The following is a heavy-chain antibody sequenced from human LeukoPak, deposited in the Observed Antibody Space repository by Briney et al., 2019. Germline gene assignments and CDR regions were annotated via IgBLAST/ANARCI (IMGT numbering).Heavy chain of an antibody. CDR2: IRFDGSKE. CDR3: ARLGIAAAAHWFDP. V-gene: IGHV3-30*02. CDR1: GCIFTTYG. D-gene: IGHD6-13*01. J-gene: IGHJ5*02. Sequence: GGSLTLTCTASGCIFTTYGMHWVRQAPARGLEWVAFIRFDGSKEDYGDSVKGRFTISRDNSKNTLYLQMNSLRLADAAVYYCARLGIAAAAHWFDPWGQGTLVTV.